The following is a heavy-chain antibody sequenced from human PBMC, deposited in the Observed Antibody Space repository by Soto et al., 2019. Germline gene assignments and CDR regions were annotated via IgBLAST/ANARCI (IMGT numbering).Heavy chain of an antibody. V-gene: IGHV1-46*01. D-gene: IGHD1-26*01. CDR1: EYTLTSYY. Sequence: GASLKVACKASEYTLTSYYMHWVRQAPGQGLEWMGIINPSGSSTSYAQNFQGRVTMTRDTSTSTVYMELSSLRSEDTADYYCASGRVGATPLYYYAMDVWGQGTTVTVSS. J-gene: IGHJ6*02. CDR3: ASGRVGATPLYYYAMDV. CDR2: INPSGSST.